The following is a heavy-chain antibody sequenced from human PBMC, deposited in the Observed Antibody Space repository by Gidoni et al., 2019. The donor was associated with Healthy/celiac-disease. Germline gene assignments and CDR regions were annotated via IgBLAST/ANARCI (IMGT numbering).Heavy chain of an antibody. D-gene: IGHD3-16*01. V-gene: IGHV1-69*08. CDR2: IIPICETA. Sequence: QVQLVQSGAEVKKPGSSVKVSCKASGGTFSSYTISWVRQAPGQGLEWMGRIIPICETANYAQQVRGRATMTADKATSTTYRGLISLSAEEPAVYYGARGGGGGDYYYYGMDVWGQGTTVTVSS. J-gene: IGHJ6*02. CDR1: GGTFSSYT. CDR3: ARGGGGGDYYYYGMDV.